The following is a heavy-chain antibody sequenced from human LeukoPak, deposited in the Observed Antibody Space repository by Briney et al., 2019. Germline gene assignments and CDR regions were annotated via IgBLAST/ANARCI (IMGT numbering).Heavy chain of an antibody. CDR1: GFTFSSYW. CDR2: IKQDGSEK. CDR3: AREGWYSSSSAFDY. J-gene: IGHJ4*02. Sequence: GGSLRLSCAASGFTFSSYWMSCVRQAPGKGLEWVANIKQDGSEKYYVDSVKGRFTISRDNAKNSLYLQMNSLRAEDRAVYYCAREGWYSSSSAFDYWGQGTLVTVSS. V-gene: IGHV3-7*01. D-gene: IGHD6-13*01.